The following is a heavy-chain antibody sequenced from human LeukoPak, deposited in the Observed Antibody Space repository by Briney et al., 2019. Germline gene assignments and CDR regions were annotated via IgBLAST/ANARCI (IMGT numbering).Heavy chain of an antibody. Sequence: SETLSLTCTVSGGSISSSSYYWGWIRQPPGKGLEWIGSIYYSGSTYYNPSLKSRVTISVDTSKNQFSLKLSSVIAADTAVYYCARDYDSNYDYWGQGTLVTVSS. V-gene: IGHV4-39*02. J-gene: IGHJ4*02. D-gene: IGHD3-3*01. CDR1: GGSISSSSYY. CDR3: ARDYDSNYDY. CDR2: IYYSGST.